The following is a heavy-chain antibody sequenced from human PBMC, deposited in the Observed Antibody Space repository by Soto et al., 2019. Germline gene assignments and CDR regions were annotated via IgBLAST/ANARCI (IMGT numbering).Heavy chain of an antibody. CDR3: ATLYYDSGGYYQYFQH. V-gene: IGHV1-69*13. J-gene: IGHJ1*01. Sequence: QVQLVQSGAEVKKPGASVKVSCKASGYTFTSYGISWVRQAPGQGLEWMGGIIPIFGTANYAQKFQGRVTITADESTSTAYMELSSLRSEDTAVYYCATLYYDSGGYYQYFQHWGQCTLVTVGS. CDR1: GYTFTSYG. D-gene: IGHD3-22*01. CDR2: IIPIFGTA.